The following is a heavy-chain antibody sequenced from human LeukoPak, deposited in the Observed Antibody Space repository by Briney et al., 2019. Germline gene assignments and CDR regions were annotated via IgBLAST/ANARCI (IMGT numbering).Heavy chain of an antibody. CDR1: GFTFSSYS. J-gene: IGHJ3*02. V-gene: IGHV3-21*01. CDR2: ISSSSSYI. CDR3: ARYSGSLGDAFDI. Sequence: PGGSLRLSGAASGFTFSSYSMNWVRQAPGKGLEWVSSISSSSSYIYYADSVKGRFTISRDNAKNSLYLQMNSLRAEDTAVYYCARYSGSLGDAFDIWGQGTMVTVSS. D-gene: IGHD1-26*01.